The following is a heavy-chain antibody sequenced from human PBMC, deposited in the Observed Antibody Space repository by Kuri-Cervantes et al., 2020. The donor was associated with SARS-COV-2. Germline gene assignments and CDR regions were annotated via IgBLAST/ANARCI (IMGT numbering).Heavy chain of an antibody. CDR3: AREYYYDSSGYYYTRYYYYYGMDV. J-gene: IGHJ6*02. CDR1: GGSFSGYY. V-gene: IGHV4-34*01. D-gene: IGHD3-22*01. Sequence: GSLRLSCAVYGGSFSGYYWSWIRQPPGKGLEWIGEINHSGSTNYNPSLKSRVTISVDTSKNQFSLKLSSVTAADTAVYYCAREYYYDSSGYYYTRYYYYYGMDVWGRGTTVTVSS. CDR2: INHSGST.